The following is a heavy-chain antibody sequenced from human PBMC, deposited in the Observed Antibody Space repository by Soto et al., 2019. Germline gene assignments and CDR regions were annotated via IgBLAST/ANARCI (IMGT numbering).Heavy chain of an antibody. V-gene: IGHV4-4*07. CDR1: GADINTYS. J-gene: IGHJ6*02. CDR3: ARDREAGYNFYYGMDV. CDR2: IYTSASI. Sequence: SETLSLTCSVSGADINTYSWTWIRQPAGKGLEWIGRIYTSASINYSPSLKGRVTLSVDTSTNQVSLRLASVTAADTAIYYCARDREAGYNFYYGMDVWGQGTTVTAP. D-gene: IGHD6-19*01.